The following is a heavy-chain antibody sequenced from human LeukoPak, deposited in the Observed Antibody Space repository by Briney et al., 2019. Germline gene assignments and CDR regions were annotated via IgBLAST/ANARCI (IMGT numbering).Heavy chain of an antibody. CDR1: GGSISSSSYS. D-gene: IGHD3-10*01. CDR2: IYYSGST. V-gene: IGHV4-39*01. CDR3: ARDYYGSGTNVYYGMDV. J-gene: IGHJ6*02. Sequence: SETLSLTCTVSGGSISSSSYSWGWIRQPPGKGLEWIGSIYYSGSTYYNPSLKSRVTISVDTSKNQFSLKLSSVTAADTAVYYCARDYYGSGTNVYYGMDVWGQGTTVTVSS.